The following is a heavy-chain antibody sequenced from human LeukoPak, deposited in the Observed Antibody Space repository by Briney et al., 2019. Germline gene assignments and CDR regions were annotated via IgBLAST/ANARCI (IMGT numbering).Heavy chain of an antibody. CDR1: GFTFKHNH. J-gene: IGHJ5*02. V-gene: IGHV3-53*04. Sequence: GSLLPFCSASGFTFKHNHFSWVRQAPATRLGWVSVIDSRDNAYHADSVKGRFTISRHTSKNTLYLQMNSLRAEDTAVYYCARESTPLRGAFDPWGPGTLVTVSS. D-gene: IGHD5-24*01. CDR3: ARESTPLRGAFDP. CDR2: IDSRDNA.